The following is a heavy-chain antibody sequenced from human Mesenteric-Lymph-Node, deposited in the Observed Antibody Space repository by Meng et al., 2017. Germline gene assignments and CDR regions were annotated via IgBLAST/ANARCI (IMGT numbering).Heavy chain of an antibody. D-gene: IGHD3-22*01. J-gene: IGHJ4*02. CDR1: GFTFSSYA. CDR2: ISYDGSNK. CDR3: ARSHYYDSSGYYYARSSYFDY. V-gene: IGHV3-30*04. Sequence: GESLKISCAASGFTFSSYAMHWVRQAPDKGLEWVAVISYDGSNKYYADSVKGRFTISRDNSKNTLYLQMNSLRAEDTAVYYCARSHYYDSSGYYYARSSYFDYWGQGTLVTVSS.